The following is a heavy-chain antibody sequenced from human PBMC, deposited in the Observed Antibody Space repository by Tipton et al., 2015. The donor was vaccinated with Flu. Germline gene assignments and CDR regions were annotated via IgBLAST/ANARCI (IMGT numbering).Heavy chain of an antibody. V-gene: IGHV4-4*07. CDR1: GGSMSSYY. CDR2: IYTSGSA. J-gene: IGHJ4*02. D-gene: IGHD3-10*01. Sequence: TLSLTCTVSGGSMSSYYWSWIRQPAGKGLEWIGRIYTSGSAIHNPSLKSRVTMSVDTSKNQFSLKLSSMTAADTAVYYCARGSGSGTFMIFDLWGQGTLVTVSS. CDR3: ARGSGSGTFMIFDL.